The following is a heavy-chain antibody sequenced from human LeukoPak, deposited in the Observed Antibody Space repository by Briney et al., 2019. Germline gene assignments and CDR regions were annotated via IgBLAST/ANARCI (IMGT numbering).Heavy chain of an antibody. J-gene: IGHJ5*01. CDR3: AKDEATSGGGLAS. CDR2: MYTGGTT. CDR1: GFTVSGTH. Sequence: PGGSLRLSCAASGFTVSGTHMSWVRQAPGKGLEWVSAMYTGGTTYYADSVTGRFTVSRDTSRNTLFLHMNNLGAEDTAVYYCAKDEATSGGGLASWGQGTLVIVSS. D-gene: IGHD3-16*01. V-gene: IGHV3-53*01.